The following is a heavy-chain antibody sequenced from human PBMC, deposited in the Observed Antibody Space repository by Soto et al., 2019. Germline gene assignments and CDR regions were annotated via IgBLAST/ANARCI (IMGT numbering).Heavy chain of an antibody. J-gene: IGHJ4*02. V-gene: IGHV4-31*03. CDR1: GDSMTTVGYY. CDR2: ISYSGST. Sequence: QVQLQESAPGLVKPSQTLSLTCTVSGDSMTTVGYYWTWIRQHPGQGLEWIGFISYSGSTYYSSSLKGRVAISADTSKNQFSLKLNSVTAADTAVYYCTRGDYWGQGTLVTVS. CDR3: TRGDY.